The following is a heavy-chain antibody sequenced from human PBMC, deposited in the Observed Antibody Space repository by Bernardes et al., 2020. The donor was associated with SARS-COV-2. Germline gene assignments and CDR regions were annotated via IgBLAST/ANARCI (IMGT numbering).Heavy chain of an antibody. CDR3: ARDGYYYGSGSYYEPPYYFDY. D-gene: IGHD3-10*01. CDR1: GFTFSSYG. CDR2: IWYDGSNK. V-gene: IGHV3-33*01. Sequence: GGSLRLSCAASGFTFSSYGMHWVRQAPGKGLEWVAVIWYDGSNKYYADSVKGRFTISRDNSKNTLYLQMNSLRAEDTAVYYCARDGYYYGSGSYYEPPYYFDYWGQGTLVTVSS. J-gene: IGHJ4*02.